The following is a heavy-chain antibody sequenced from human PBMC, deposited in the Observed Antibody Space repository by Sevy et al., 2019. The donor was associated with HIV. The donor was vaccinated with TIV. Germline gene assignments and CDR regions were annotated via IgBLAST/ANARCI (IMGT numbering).Heavy chain of an antibody. D-gene: IGHD3-22*01. CDR1: GLCVSDNY. V-gene: IGHV3-66*01. J-gene: IGHJ6*02. CDR3: ARDRYYDASGYYYYYYGMDV. CDR2: IYSDGRT. Sequence: GGSLRLSCAASGLCVSDNYMNWVCQAPGKGLELVSVIYSDGRTYYPDSVKGRFSISRDNSKNTLYLHMKSLRPEDTAVYYCARDRYYDASGYYYYYYGMDVWGQGTTVTVSS.